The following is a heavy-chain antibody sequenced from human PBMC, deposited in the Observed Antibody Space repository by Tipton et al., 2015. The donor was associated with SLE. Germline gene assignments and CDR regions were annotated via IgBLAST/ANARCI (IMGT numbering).Heavy chain of an antibody. CDR2: IHHSGSI. V-gene: IGHV4-59*08. Sequence: TLSLTCTIFSGSISTYHWSWLRQPPGKGLEWIGYIHHSGSINYNPSLRSQVTMSMDTSKNQFSLRLSSVTAADTAVYYCARHLYNIGWNHFDYWGPGTLVTVSS. CDR1: SGSISTYH. J-gene: IGHJ4*02. D-gene: IGHD6-19*01. CDR3: ARHLYNIGWNHFDY.